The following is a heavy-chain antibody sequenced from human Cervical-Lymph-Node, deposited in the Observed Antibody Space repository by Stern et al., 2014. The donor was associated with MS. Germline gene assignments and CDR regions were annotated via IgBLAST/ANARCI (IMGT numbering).Heavy chain of an antibody. J-gene: IGHJ6*02. CDR2: IWYDGSNK. CDR1: GFTFSSYG. CDR3: ARESGPDKYGDYSYYYYGMDV. D-gene: IGHD4-17*01. Sequence: VQLVESGGGVVQPGRSLRLSCAASGFTFSSYGMHWVRQAPGKGLEWVAVIWYDGSNKYYADSVKGRFTISRDNSKHTLDLQMNSMRADDTAVYYCARESGPDKYGDYSYYYYGMDVWGQGTTVTVSS. V-gene: IGHV3-33*01.